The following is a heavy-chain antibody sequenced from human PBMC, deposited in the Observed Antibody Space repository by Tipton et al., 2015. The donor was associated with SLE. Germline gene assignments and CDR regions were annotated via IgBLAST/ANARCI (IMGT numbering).Heavy chain of an antibody. CDR3: ARLRDGYNYDAVDI. V-gene: IGHV3-74*01. CDR2: INKGGSIA. J-gene: IGHJ3*02. Sequence: GSLRLSCAASGFIFRNYWIHWVRQFPGKGLEWVSRINKGGSIADYADSVKGRLTLSRDKAKNSLYLQMNSLRAEDTAVYYCARLRDGYNYDAVDIWGQGTMVTVSS. D-gene: IGHD5-24*01. CDR1: GFIFRNYW.